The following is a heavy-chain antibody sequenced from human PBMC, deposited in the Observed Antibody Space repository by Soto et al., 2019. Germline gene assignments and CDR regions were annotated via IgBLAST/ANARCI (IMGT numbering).Heavy chain of an antibody. Sequence: SETLSLTCTVSGGSISSSSYYWGWIRQPPGKGLEWIGSIYYSGSTYYNPSLKSRVTISVDTSKNQFSLKLSSVTAADTAVYYCASLVQGIVVVPAAIVGVNWFDPWGQGTLVTVSS. CDR2: IYYSGST. D-gene: IGHD2-2*01. J-gene: IGHJ5*02. V-gene: IGHV4-39*01. CDR1: GGSISSSSYY. CDR3: ASLVQGIVVVPAAIVGVNWFDP.